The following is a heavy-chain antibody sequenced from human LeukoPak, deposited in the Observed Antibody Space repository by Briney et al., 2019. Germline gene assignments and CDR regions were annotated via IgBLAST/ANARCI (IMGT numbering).Heavy chain of an antibody. CDR2: MNPKSGST. Sequence: ASVKVSCKASGYTFSDYDINWVRQATGQGPEWMAWMNPKSGSTGYAQKFQGRVAITMDTSITTAYMELSSLTSEDTAVYYCARGLTIFGVVIDYRGQGTPVTVSS. V-gene: IGHV1-8*03. CDR1: GYTFSDYD. J-gene: IGHJ4*02. D-gene: IGHD3-3*01. CDR3: ARGLTIFGVVIDY.